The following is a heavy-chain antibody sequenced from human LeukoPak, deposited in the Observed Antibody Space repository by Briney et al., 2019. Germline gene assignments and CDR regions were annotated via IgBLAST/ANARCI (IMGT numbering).Heavy chain of an antibody. J-gene: IGHJ6*02. CDR2: ISDSGST. CDR1: GGSFRGYF. D-gene: IGHD3-10*01. V-gene: IGHV4-34*01. CDR3: TTVPPFLWFGESRTFYGMDV. Sequence: KPSETLSLTCAVYGGSFRGYFWSWIRQPPGKGLEWIGEISDSGSTKYNPSLESRVTISVDTSKNLLSLKLSSVTAADTAVYYCTTVPPFLWFGESRTFYGMDVWGQGTTVTVSS.